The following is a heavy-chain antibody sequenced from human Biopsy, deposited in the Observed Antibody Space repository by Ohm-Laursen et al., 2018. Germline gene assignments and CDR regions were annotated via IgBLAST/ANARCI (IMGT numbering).Heavy chain of an antibody. CDR3: ARGMRSSGWPYFDS. Sequence: TLSLTCAVYGGSFNGYFWSWIRQPPGKGLEWIGDITQSGSTNYSPSLKSRVTISVDMPKNQFSLKLSSVTAADTAIYYCARGMRSSGWPYFDSWGQGTLVTVSS. J-gene: IGHJ4*02. D-gene: IGHD6-19*01. V-gene: IGHV4-34*01. CDR2: ITQSGST. CDR1: GGSFNGYF.